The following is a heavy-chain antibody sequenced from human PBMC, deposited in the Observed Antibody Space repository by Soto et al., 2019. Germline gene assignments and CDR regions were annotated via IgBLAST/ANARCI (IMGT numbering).Heavy chain of an antibody. V-gene: IGHV1-69*01. Sequence: QVQLVQSGAEVKKPGSSVKVSCKASGGTFSSYAISWVRQAPGQGLEWLGGIIPIFGTANYAQKFQGRVTITGDESTSTAYMELSSLRSEDTAVYYCASPIRLTGTTGAFDIWGQGTMVTVSS. CDR3: ASPIRLTGTTGAFDI. J-gene: IGHJ3*02. D-gene: IGHD1-7*01. CDR2: IIPIFGTA. CDR1: GGTFSSYA.